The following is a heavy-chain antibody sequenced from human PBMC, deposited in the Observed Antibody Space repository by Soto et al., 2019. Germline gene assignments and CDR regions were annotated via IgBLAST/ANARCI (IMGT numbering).Heavy chain of an antibody. J-gene: IGHJ4*02. CDR2: INSGGTVA. CDR1: GGSISSGGY. V-gene: IGHV4-31*03. Sequence: QVQLLESGPGLVKASETLSLTCSISGGSISSGGYYWSWVRQRPGKGLEWVSGINSGGTVAHYADSVKGRFAISRDNSKNTLSLEMNSLRADDTGLYYCAISTGGFGGLFVVPSDYWGQGTLVTVSS. CDR3: AISTGGFGGLFVVPSDY. D-gene: IGHD3-16*02.